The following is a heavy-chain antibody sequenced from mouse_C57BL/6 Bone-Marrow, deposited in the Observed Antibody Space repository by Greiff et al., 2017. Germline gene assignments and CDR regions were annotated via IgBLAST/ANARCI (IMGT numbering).Heavy chain of an antibody. V-gene: IGHV14-4*01. CDR3: TRVWLDY. D-gene: IGHD2-10*02. CDR2: IDPENGDT. Sequence: VHVKQSGAELVRPGASVKLSCTASGFNIKDDYMPWVKQRPEQGLEWIGWIDPENGDTEYASKFQGKATITADTSSNTAYLQLSSLTSEDTAVYYCTRVWLDYWGQGTSVTVSS. J-gene: IGHJ4*01. CDR1: GFNIKDDY.